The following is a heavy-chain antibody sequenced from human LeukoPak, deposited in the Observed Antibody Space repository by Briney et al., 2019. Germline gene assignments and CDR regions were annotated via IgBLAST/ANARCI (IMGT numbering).Heavy chain of an antibody. CDR3: ANYYDSSGYYYFYH. CDR2: INHSGST. D-gene: IGHD3-22*01. V-gene: IGHV4-34*01. CDR1: GGSFSGYY. Sequence: PSETLSLTCAVYGGSFSGYYWSWIRRPPGKGLEWIGEINHSGSTNYNPSLKSRVTISVDTSKNQFSLKLSSVTAADTAVYYCANYYDSSGYYYFYHWGQGTLVTVSS. J-gene: IGHJ4*02.